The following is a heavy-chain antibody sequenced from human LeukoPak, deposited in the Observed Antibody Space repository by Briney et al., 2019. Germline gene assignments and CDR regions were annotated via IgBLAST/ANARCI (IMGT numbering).Heavy chain of an antibody. D-gene: IGHD1-14*01. CDR2: INPNSGGT. V-gene: IGHV1-2*02. CDR1: GYTFTGYY. CDR3: ARETGAYYFDY. J-gene: IGHJ4*02. Sequence: ASVKVSCKASGYTFTGYYMHWVRQAPGQGLEWMGWINPNSGGTNYAQKFQGRVTMTRDTSTSTVYMELSSLRSEDTAVYYCARETGAYYFDYWGQGTLVTVSS.